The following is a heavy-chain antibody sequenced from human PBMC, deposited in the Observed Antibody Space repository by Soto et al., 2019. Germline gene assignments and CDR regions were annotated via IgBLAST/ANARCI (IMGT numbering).Heavy chain of an antibody. CDR3: ARESLDILTGYYFDY. CDR1: GYTFTGYY. D-gene: IGHD3-9*01. J-gene: IGHJ4*02. Sequence: VASVKVSCKASGYTFTGYYMHWVRQAPGQGLEWMGWINPNSGGTNYAQKFQGWVTMTRDTSISTAYMELSRLRSDDTAVYYCARESLDILTGYYFDYWGQGTLVTVSS. V-gene: IGHV1-2*04. CDR2: INPNSGGT.